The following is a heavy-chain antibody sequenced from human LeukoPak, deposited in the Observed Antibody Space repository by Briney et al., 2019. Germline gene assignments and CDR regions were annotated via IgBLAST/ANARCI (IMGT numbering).Heavy chain of an antibody. CDR1: GGSVSGGDHY. D-gene: IGHD4-17*01. J-gene: IGHJ6*02. CDR3: ARDQIDDYGDRRSSSYYYGMDV. CDR2: IYYSGST. Sequence: PSETLSLTCNVSGGSVSGGDHYWSWIRQPPGKGLEWIGYIYYSGSTYYNPSLKSRVTISLDTSKNQFSLKLSSVTAADTAVYFCARDQIDDYGDRRSSSYYYGMDVWGQGTTVTVSS. V-gene: IGHV4-30-4*01.